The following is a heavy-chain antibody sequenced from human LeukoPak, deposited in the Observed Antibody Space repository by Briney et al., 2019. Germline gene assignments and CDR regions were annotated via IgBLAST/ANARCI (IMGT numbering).Heavy chain of an antibody. V-gene: IGHV3-53*04. Sequence: GGSLRLSCAASGFTVSSNYMSWVRQAPGKGLEWVSVIYSGGSTYYADSVKGRFTISRHNSKNTLYLQMNSLRAEDTAVYYCATAAAGKDYYYYGMNVWGQGTTVTVSS. D-gene: IGHD6-13*01. CDR2: IYSGGST. J-gene: IGHJ6*02. CDR3: ATAAAGKDYYYYGMNV. CDR1: GFTVSSNY.